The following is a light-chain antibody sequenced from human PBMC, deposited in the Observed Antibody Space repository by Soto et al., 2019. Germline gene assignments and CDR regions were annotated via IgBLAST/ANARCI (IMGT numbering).Light chain of an antibody. CDR3: MQSLQAPLT. Sequence: DIVMTQSPLSLLVTPGEPASISCRSGQSLPHSNGYNYLDWYVQKPGQSPQLVIYFGSMRPSGVPDRFSGSGSGTDFTLKISRVEAEDVGVYYCMQSLQAPLTFGQGTKVDIK. CDR2: FGS. V-gene: IGKV2-28*01. CDR1: QSLPHSNGYNY. J-gene: IGKJ1*01.